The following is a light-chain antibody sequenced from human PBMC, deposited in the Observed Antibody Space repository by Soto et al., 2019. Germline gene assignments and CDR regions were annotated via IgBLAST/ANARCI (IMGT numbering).Light chain of an antibody. CDR1: QSVSVNY. V-gene: IGKV3D-20*02. J-gene: IGKJ5*01. Sequence: EVVLTQSPGTLSLSPGERATLSCRASQSVSVNYLAWYQQKPGQSPRLVIYDASSRATGIPDRFSGSGSGTDFTLTISSLEPEDFAVYYCQQRSNWPPPTFGQGTRLEIK. CDR2: DAS. CDR3: QQRSNWPPPT.